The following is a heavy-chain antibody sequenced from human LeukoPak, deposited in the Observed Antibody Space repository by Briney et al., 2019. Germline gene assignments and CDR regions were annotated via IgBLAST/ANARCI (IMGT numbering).Heavy chain of an antibody. CDR3: AKSSGYDYWSWFDP. CDR2: ISWNSGSI. D-gene: IGHD5-12*01. J-gene: IGHJ5*02. CDR1: GFTFDDYA. Sequence: PGRSLRLSCAASGFTFDDYAMHWVRQAPGKGLEWVSGISWNSGSIGYADSVKGRFTISRDNAKNSLYPQTNSLGAGDTALYYCAKSSGYDYWSWFDPWGQGTLVTVSS. V-gene: IGHV3-9*01.